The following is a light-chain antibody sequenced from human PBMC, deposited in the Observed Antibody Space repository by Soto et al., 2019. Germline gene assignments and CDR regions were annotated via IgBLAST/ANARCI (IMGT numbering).Light chain of an antibody. CDR3: QQYDDWRLLT. J-gene: IGKJ4*01. Sequence: EVVMTQSPATLSVSPGDKATLSCRASQSVSSHLAWYQQKPGQAPRLLIYGASTRASGVPARFSGSGSGREFTLAISSLQSEDFAIYYCQQYDDWRLLTFGGGTKVEI. V-gene: IGKV3-15*01. CDR2: GAS. CDR1: QSVSSH.